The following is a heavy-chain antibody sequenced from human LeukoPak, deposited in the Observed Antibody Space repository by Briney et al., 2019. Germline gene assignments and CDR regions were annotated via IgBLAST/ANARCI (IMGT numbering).Heavy chain of an antibody. CDR1: GYTLTGYY. D-gene: IGHD3-10*01. CDR3: ARVTMVRGVIYRRFDP. CDR2: INPNSGGT. J-gene: IGHJ5*02. Sequence: ASVKVSCKASGYTLTGYYMHWVRQAPGQGLEWMGWINPNSGGTNYAQKFQGRVTMTRDTSISTAYMELSRLRSDDTAVYYCARVTMVRGVIYRRFDPWGQGTLVTVSS. V-gene: IGHV1-2*02.